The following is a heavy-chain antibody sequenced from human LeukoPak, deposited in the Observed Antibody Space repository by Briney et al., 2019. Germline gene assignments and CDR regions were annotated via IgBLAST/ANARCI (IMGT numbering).Heavy chain of an antibody. CDR3: ARGRGSSNHYFDP. V-gene: IGHV3-21*01. Sequence: GGSLGLSCAASGFTFSTYSMNWVRQAPGKGLEWVSSISSTSSYIFYSDSVKGRFTISRDNAKNSLYLLMNSLRAEDTAVYYCARGRGSSNHYFDPWGQGTLVTVSS. D-gene: IGHD4-4*01. CDR1: GFTFSTYS. CDR2: ISSTSSYI. J-gene: IGHJ5*02.